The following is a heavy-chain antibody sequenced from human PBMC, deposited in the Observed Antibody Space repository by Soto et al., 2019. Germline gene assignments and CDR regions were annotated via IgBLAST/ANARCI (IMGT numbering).Heavy chain of an antibody. D-gene: IGHD5-18*01. J-gene: IGHJ6*02. CDR1: GFTFNYYP. Sequence: QMQLVESGGGVVQHGESLRLSCAASGFTFNYYPMHWVRQTPGKGLEWVAVISFDGSNKYYADSVKGRFTISRDNSKNMLYLQMNSLRAEDAAVYYCARLPGALVAVLYSYPLDGREAMSDVDVWGQGTTVSVSS. CDR2: ISFDGSNK. CDR3: ARLPGALVAVLYSYPLDGREAMSDVDV. V-gene: IGHV3-30-3*01.